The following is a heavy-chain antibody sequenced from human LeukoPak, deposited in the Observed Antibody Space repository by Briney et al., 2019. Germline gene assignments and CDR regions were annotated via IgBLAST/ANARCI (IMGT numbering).Heavy chain of an antibody. CDR1: GYTFTGYY. CDR2: INPNSGGT. V-gene: IGHV1-2*02. J-gene: IGHJ5*02. CDR3: ARDDLPELTVTIGIGPINWFDP. Sequence: ASVKVSCKASGYTFTGYYMHWVRQAPGQGLEWMGWINPNSGGTNYAQKFQGRVTMTRDTFISTAYMELSRLRSDDTAVYYCARDDLPELTVTIGIGPINWFDPWGQGTLVTVSS. D-gene: IGHD4-17*01.